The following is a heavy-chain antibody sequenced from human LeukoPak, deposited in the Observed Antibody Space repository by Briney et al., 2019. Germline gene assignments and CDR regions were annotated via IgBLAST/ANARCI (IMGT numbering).Heavy chain of an antibody. CDR3: ASSTPPYSSGWGLDAFDI. D-gene: IGHD6-19*01. J-gene: IGHJ3*02. CDR1: GFTVSSNY. V-gene: IGHV3-23*01. Sequence: GGSLRLSCAASGFTVSSNYMSWVRQAPGKGLEWVSAISGSGGSTYYADSVKGRFTISRDNSKNTLYLQMNSLRAEDTAVYYCASSTPPYSSGWGLDAFDIWGQGTMVTVSS. CDR2: ISGSGGST.